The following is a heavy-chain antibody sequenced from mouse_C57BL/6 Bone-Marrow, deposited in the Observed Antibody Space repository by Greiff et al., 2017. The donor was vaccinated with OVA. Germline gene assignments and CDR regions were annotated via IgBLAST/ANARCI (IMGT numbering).Heavy chain of an antibody. V-gene: IGHV5-17*01. CDR1: GFTFSDYG. CDR2: ISSGSSTI. Sequence: EVKLVESGGGLVKPGGSLKLSCAASGFTFSDYGMHWVRQAPEKGLEWVAYISSGSSTIYYADTVKGRFTISRDNAKNTLFLQITSLRSEDTAMDYCARRTEAGWYFDDWGTGTTVTVSS. CDR3: ARRTEAGWYFDD. J-gene: IGHJ1*03.